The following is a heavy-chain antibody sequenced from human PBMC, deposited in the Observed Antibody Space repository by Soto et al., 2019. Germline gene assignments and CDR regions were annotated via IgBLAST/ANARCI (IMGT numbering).Heavy chain of an antibody. CDR3: VRDSRDYKKSFYGMDV. J-gene: IGHJ6*02. D-gene: IGHD4-4*01. CDR1: GGSISSYY. V-gene: IGHV4-59*01. CDR2: IYYSGST. Sequence: SETLSLTCTVSGGSISSYYWSWIRQPPGKGLEWIGYIYYSGSTNYNPSLKSRVTISVDTSKNQFSLKLSSVTAADTAVYYCVRDSRDYKKSFYGMDVWGQGTTVTVSS.